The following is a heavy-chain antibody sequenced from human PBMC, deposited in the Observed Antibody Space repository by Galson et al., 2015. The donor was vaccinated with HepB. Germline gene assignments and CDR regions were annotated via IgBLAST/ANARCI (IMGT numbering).Heavy chain of an antibody. J-gene: IGHJ3*02. Sequence: SVKVSCKASGGTFSSYAISWVRQAPGQGLEWMGGIIPIFGTANYAQKFQGRVTITADESTSTAYMELSSLRPEDTAVYYCARLWGSMTTGAFDIWGQGTMVTVSS. V-gene: IGHV1-69*13. CDR3: ARLWGSMTTGAFDI. CDR2: IIPIFGTA. CDR1: GGTFSSYA. D-gene: IGHD4-17*01.